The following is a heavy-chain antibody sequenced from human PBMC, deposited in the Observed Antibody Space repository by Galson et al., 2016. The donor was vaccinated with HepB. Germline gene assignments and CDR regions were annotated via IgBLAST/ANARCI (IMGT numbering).Heavy chain of an antibody. CDR1: GLAFSSHA. D-gene: IGHD1-26*01. Sequence: SLRLSCAISGLAFSSHALSWVRQTPGQGLEWVASIDGSGRTTYYDAFVKGRFTISRDNARTTLFLQMNNLRVGDTAVYYCAETPESATWGLFDAWGQGTSVSVSS. CDR2: IDGSGRTT. CDR3: AETPESATWGLFDA. V-gene: IGHV3-23*01. J-gene: IGHJ4*02.